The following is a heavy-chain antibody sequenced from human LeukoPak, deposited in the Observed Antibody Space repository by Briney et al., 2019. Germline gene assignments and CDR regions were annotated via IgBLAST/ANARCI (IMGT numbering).Heavy chain of an antibody. CDR1: GFTFNNYG. CDR3: ARDEILGYSYGCFDY. J-gene: IGHJ4*02. V-gene: IGHV3-33*01. D-gene: IGHD5-18*01. CDR2: IWYDGSNR. Sequence: PGGSLRLSCAASGFTFNNYGMHWVCQAPGKGLEWVAVIWYDGSNRYYADSVKGRLTISRDNSKNTLYLQMNSLRAEDTAVYYCARDEILGYSYGCFDYWGQGTLVTVSS.